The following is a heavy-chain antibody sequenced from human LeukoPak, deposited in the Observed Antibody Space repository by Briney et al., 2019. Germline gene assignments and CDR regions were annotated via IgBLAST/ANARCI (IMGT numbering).Heavy chain of an antibody. V-gene: IGHV3-11*04. CDR3: ARDLWGHYGSGSYYAYYYYYMDV. CDR1: GFTFSDYY. Sequence: GGSLRLSCAASGFTFSDYYMSWIRQAPGKGLEWVSYISSSGSTIYYADSVKGRFTISRDNAKNSLHLQMNSLRAEDTAVYYCARDLWGHYGSGSYYAYYYYYMDVWGKGTTVTVSS. D-gene: IGHD3-10*01. CDR2: ISSSGSTI. J-gene: IGHJ6*03.